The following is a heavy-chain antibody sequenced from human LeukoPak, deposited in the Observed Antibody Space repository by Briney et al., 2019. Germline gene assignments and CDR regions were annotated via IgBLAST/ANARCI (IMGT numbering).Heavy chain of an antibody. V-gene: IGHV4-39*01. CDR2: IYYIEST. D-gene: IGHD4-17*01. J-gene: IGHJ4*02. CDR1: GGSISSTNYY. Sequence: SETLSLTCIVSGGSISSTNYYWGWIRQSPGMGLEWIGSIYYIESTYYNPSLKNRVTISVDTSKNQFSLKLSSVTAADTAVYYCARQGAGYGDYAHWGQGTLVTVSS. CDR3: ARQGAGYGDYAH.